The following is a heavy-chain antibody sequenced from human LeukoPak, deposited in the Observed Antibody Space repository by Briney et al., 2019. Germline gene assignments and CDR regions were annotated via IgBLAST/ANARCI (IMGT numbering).Heavy chain of an antibody. CDR3: ARGVMVSYCTNGVCYLGLYYFDY. D-gene: IGHD2-8*01. Sequence: ASVKVSCKASGYTFTGYYMRWVRQAPGQGLEWMGWINPNSGGTNYAQKFQGRVTMTRDTSISTAYMELSRLRSDDTAVYYCARGVMVSYCTNGVCYLGLYYFDYWGQGTLVTVSS. V-gene: IGHV1-2*02. J-gene: IGHJ4*02. CDR2: INPNSGGT. CDR1: GYTFTGYY.